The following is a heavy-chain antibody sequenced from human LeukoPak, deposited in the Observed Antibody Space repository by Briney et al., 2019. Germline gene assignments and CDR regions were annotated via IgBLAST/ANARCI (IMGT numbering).Heavy chain of an antibody. CDR3: AKGEDYDILTGYNTPDAFDI. Sequence: GSLRLSCAASGFTFSSYGMHWVRQAPGKGLERVAFIRYDGSNKYYADFVKGRFTISRDNSKNTLYLQMNSLRAEDTAVYYCAKGEDYDILTGYNTPDAFDIWGQGTMVTVSS. J-gene: IGHJ3*02. CDR2: IRYDGSNK. V-gene: IGHV3-30*02. D-gene: IGHD3-9*01. CDR1: GFTFSSYG.